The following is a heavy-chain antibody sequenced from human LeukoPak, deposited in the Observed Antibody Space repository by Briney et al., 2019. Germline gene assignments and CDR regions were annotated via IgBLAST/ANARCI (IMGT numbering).Heavy chain of an antibody. Sequence: GESLKISCKGSGYNFTNYWIGWVRQMPGKGLEWMGIIYPDDSDTRYSPSFQGQVTISADKSISIAFLQCSSLEASDTAIYYCGLYGPGYCSSSSCFGYYYYYGMDVWGQGTTVTVSS. CDR3: GLYGPGYCSSSSCFGYYYYYGMDV. D-gene: IGHD2-2*01. J-gene: IGHJ6*02. CDR1: GYNFTNYW. CDR2: IYPDDSDT. V-gene: IGHV5-51*01.